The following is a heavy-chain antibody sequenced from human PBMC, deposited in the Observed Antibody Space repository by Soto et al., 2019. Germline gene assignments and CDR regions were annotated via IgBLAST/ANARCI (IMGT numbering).Heavy chain of an antibody. Sequence: QEQVVESGGGVVQPGRSLRLSCAASGFTFSTHAMHWVRQAPGRGLEWVAIISYDGTTKDYADSVKGRFTISRDNSKNAFYLQMNSLRSEDRALYYCARDWRTAGTTGWFDPWGQGTLVTVSS. CDR1: GFTFSTHA. CDR2: ISYDGTTK. V-gene: IGHV3-30-3*01. D-gene: IGHD6-13*01. CDR3: ARDWRTAGTTGWFDP. J-gene: IGHJ5*02.